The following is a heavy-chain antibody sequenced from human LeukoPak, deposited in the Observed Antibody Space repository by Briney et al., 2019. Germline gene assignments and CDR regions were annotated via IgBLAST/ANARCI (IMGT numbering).Heavy chain of an antibody. D-gene: IGHD6-13*01. Sequence: GGSLRLSCAASGFTFSNYGMHWVRQAPGKGLEWVAVIWFDGSYKYYADSVKGRFTISRDNSKNTLYLQMNSLSAEDTAVYYCARGKEQQLYAFDIWGQGTMVTASS. V-gene: IGHV3-33*01. CDR3: ARGKEQQLYAFDI. J-gene: IGHJ3*02. CDR1: GFTFSNYG. CDR2: IWFDGSYK.